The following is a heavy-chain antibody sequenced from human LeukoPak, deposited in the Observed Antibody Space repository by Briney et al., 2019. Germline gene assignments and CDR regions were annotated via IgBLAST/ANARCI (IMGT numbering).Heavy chain of an antibody. CDR3: ARDFYDLWSGCYEG. CDR2: ISYDGSNK. V-gene: IGHV3-30-3*01. D-gene: IGHD3-3*01. CDR1: GFTFSSYA. J-gene: IGHJ4*02. Sequence: GGSLRLSCAASGFTFSSYAMHWVRQAPGKGLEWVAVISYDGSNKYYADSVKGRFTISRDNSKNTLYLQMNSLRAEDTAVYYCARDFYDLWSGCYEGWGQGTLVTVSS.